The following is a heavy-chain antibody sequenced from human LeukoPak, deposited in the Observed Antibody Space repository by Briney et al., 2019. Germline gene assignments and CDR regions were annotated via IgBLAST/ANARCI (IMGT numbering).Heavy chain of an antibody. V-gene: IGHV4-34*01. Sequence: PSETLSLTCGVSTGSLSGYYWRWIRQPPGGGLEWIGEINYSGSPNYNPSLKSRATISGDTSKKQFSLNLTSVTAADTGVYYCARGVDLWGRGNPVTVSS. CDR2: INYSGSP. CDR3: ARGVDL. CDR1: TGSLSGYY. J-gene: IGHJ2*01.